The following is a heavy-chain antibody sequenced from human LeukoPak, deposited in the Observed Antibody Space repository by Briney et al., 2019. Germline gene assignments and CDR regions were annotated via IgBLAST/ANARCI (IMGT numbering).Heavy chain of an antibody. V-gene: IGHV1-2*02. CDR3: ARGGFLAAADLPDY. CDR2: INPNSGGT. Sequence: ASVKVSCKASGYTFTSYGISWVRQAPGQGLEWMGWINPNSGGTNYAQKFQGRVTMTRDTSISTAYMELSRLRSDDTAVYYCARGGFLAAADLPDYWGQGTLVTVSS. CDR1: GYTFTSYG. J-gene: IGHJ4*02. D-gene: IGHD6-13*01.